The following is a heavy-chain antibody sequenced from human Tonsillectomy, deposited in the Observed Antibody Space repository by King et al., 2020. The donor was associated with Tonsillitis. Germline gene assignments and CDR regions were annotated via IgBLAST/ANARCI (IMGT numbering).Heavy chain of an antibody. Sequence: MQLQESGPGLVKPSDTLSLTCTVSGGSISSYYWSWIRQPPGKGLEWFGYIYYSGSTNYNPTLKSLVTISVDTSKNQFSLKLSSVTAADTAVYYCAREDNYYFDYWGQGTLVTVSS. CDR1: GGSISSYY. D-gene: IGHD1-1*01. CDR3: AREDNYYFDY. J-gene: IGHJ4*02. V-gene: IGHV4-59*01. CDR2: IYYSGST.